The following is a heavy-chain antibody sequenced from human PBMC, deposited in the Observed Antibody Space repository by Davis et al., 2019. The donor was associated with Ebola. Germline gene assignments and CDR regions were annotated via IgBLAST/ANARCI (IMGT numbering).Heavy chain of an antibody. CDR1: GGSISSYY. CDR2: IYYSGST. V-gene: IGHV4-59*12. CDR3: ARKVGYYDSSGYPYGWFDP. J-gene: IGHJ5*02. D-gene: IGHD3-22*01. Sequence: PSETLSLTCTVSGGSISSYYWSWIRQPPGKGLEWIGYIYYSGSTNYNPSLKSRVTMSVDTSKNQFSLKLSSVTAVDTAVYYCARKVGYYDSSGYPYGWFDPWGQGTLVTVSS.